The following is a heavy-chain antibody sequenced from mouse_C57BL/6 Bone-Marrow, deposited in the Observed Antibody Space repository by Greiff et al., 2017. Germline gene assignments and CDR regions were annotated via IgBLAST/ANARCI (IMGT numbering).Heavy chain of an antibody. V-gene: IGHV1-59*01. CDR3: AKGKRELYDGYLKNYFDY. CDR2: IDPSDSYT. CDR1: GYTFTSYW. D-gene: IGHD2-3*01. J-gene: IGHJ2*01. Sequence: VQLQQPGAELVRPGTSVKLSCKASGYTFTSYWMHWVKQRPGQGLEWIGVIDPSDSYTNYNQKFKGKATLTVDTSSSTAYMQLSSLTSEDSAVYYCAKGKRELYDGYLKNYFDYGGQGTTRTVSS.